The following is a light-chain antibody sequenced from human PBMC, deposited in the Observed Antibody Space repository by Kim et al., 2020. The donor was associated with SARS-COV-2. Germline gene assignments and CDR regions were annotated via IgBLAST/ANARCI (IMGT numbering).Light chain of an antibody. CDR1: NIERKD. CDR2: YDS. V-gene: IGLV3-21*04. Sequence: SYELTQSPSVSVAPGKTASITCGGNNIERKDVHWFQQKPGQAPGVVIFYDSERPSGIPERFSGSTSGNTATLTISWVEAGDEADYYCQVWDSSSEHWVFG. J-gene: IGLJ3*02. CDR3: QVWDSSSEHWV.